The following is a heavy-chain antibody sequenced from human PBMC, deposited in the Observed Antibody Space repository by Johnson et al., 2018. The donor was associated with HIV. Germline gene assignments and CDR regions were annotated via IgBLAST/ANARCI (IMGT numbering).Heavy chain of an antibody. D-gene: IGHD4-17*01. CDR2: IYSGGST. CDR3: ARGIRFVEAGRENDGFDI. J-gene: IGHJ3*02. Sequence: VQLVESGGGVVQPGGSLRLSCVASGFTVSSNHMTWVRQAPGKGLEWVSVIYSGGSTDYADSLQGRFTISRDNSKNTLYLQMNSLRAEDTALYYWARGIRFVEAGRENDGFDIWGQGTVVTVSS. V-gene: IGHV3-66*01. CDR1: GFTVSSNH.